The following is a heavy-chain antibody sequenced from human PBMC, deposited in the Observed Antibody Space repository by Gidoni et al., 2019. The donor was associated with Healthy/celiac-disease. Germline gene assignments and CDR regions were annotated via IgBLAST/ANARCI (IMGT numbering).Heavy chain of an antibody. CDR2: ISGSGGST. V-gene: IGHV3-23*01. J-gene: IGHJ4*02. CDR1: GFTFSSYA. Sequence: EVQLLESGGGLVQPGGSLRLSCAASGFTFSSYAMSWVRQAPGKGLEWGSDISGSGGSTYYAASVKGRFTISRDNSKNTLYLQMNSLRAEDTAVYYCANKGNRPYWGQGTLVTVSS. CDR3: ANKGNRPY.